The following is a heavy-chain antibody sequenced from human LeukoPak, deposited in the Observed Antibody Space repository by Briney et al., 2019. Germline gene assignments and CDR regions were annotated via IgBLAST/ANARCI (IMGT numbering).Heavy chain of an antibody. CDR2: IYYSGST. CDR1: GGSISSTSYY. V-gene: IGHV4-39*07. CDR3: ARSYYASTSDVGY. Sequence: PSETLSLTCAVSGGSISSTSYYWAWIRQPPGKGLEWIGAIYYSGSTYHNPSLKSRVTISVDTSKNQFSLKVSSVTAADTAVYYCARSYYASTSDVGYWGQGTLVTVSS. D-gene: IGHD3-10*01. J-gene: IGHJ4*02.